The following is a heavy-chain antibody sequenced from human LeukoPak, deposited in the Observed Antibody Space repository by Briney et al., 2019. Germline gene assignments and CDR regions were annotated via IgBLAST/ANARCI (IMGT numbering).Heavy chain of an antibody. CDR3: ARDTSVTPFDI. V-gene: IGHV3-7*01. D-gene: IGHD4-17*01. Sequence: GGSLRLSCAASRFTLSSHWMSWVRQAPGKGLEWVANIKQDGSEIHYVDSVKGRFTISRDNAKNSLYLQMNSLRAEDTAVYYCARDTSVTPFDIWGQGTMVTDSS. CDR1: RFTLSSHW. CDR2: IKQDGSEI. J-gene: IGHJ3*02.